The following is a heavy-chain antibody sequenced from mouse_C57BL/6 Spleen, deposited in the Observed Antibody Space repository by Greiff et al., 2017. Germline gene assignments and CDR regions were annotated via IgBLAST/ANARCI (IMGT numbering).Heavy chain of an antibody. V-gene: IGHV1-55*01. D-gene: IGHD1-1*01. Sequence: QVQLQQPGAELVKPGASVKMSCKASGYTFTSYWITWVKQRPGQGLEWIGDIYPGSGSTNYNEKFKRKATLTVDTSSSTAYMQLSSLTSEDSAVYYCARWHPVVASDYWGQGTTLTVSS. CDR2: IYPGSGST. CDR1: GYTFTSYW. J-gene: IGHJ2*01. CDR3: ARWHPVVASDY.